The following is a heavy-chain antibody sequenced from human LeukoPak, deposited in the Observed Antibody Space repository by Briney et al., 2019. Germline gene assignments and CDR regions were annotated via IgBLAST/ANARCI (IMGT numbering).Heavy chain of an antibody. J-gene: IGHJ5*02. Sequence: KPSETLSLTCAVYGGSSSGYYWSWIRQPPGKGLEWIGEINHSGSTNYNPSLKSRVTISVDTSKNQFSLKLSSVTAADTAVYYCARGDSSGYYYEWVDPWGQGTLVTVSS. CDR1: GGSSSGYY. CDR3: ARGDSSGYYYEWVDP. V-gene: IGHV4-34*01. CDR2: INHSGST. D-gene: IGHD3-22*01.